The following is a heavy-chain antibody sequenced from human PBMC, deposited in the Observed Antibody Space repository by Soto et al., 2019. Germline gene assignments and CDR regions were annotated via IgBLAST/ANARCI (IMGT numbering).Heavy chain of an antibody. CDR3: VKDDGGYPSTAPH. CDR2: ISGSGDRT. J-gene: IGHJ4*02. D-gene: IGHD3-22*01. Sequence: EVQLLEYGGGLVQPGGSLRLSCAASGITISNYPMRWVRQAPGKGLDWVSGISGSGDRTYYADSAKGRFTISKDISRNSLSLQLDSLGVEDTAVYFCVKDDGGYPSTAPHWGQGTLVTVSS. CDR1: GITISNYP. V-gene: IGHV3-23*01.